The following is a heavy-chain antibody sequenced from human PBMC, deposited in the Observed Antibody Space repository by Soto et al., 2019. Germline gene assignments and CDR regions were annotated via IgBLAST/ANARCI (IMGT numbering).Heavy chain of an antibody. V-gene: IGHV4-30-4*01. J-gene: IGHJ4*02. Sequence: PSETLSLTCTVSGGSISSGDYYWSWIRQPPGKGLEWIGYIYYSGSTYYNPSLKSRVTISVDTSKNQFSLKLSSVTAADTAVYYCAIDYGHGSGSYYYYYWGQGTLVTGSS. CDR1: GGSISSGDYY. D-gene: IGHD1-26*01. CDR3: AIDYGHGSGSYYYYY. CDR2: IYYSGST.